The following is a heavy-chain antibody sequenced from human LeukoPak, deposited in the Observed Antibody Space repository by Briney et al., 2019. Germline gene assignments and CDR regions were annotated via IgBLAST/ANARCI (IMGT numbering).Heavy chain of an antibody. Sequence: PSETLSLTCTVSGGSISSGSYYWSWIRQPAGKGLEWIGRIYTSGSTNYNPSLKSRVTISVDTSKNQFSLKLSSVTAADTAVYYCARSDEYPWLFDYWGQGTLVTVSS. V-gene: IGHV4-61*02. CDR3: ARSDEYPWLFDY. CDR2: IYTSGST. J-gene: IGHJ4*02. CDR1: GGSISSGSYY. D-gene: IGHD2/OR15-2a*01.